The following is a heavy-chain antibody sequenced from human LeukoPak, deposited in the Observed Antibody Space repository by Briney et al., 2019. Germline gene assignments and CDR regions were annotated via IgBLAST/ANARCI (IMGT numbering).Heavy chain of an antibody. CDR1: GFTFSSYG. CDR2: ISYDGSNK. V-gene: IGHV3-30*19. Sequence: GGSLRLSCAASGFTFSSYGMHWVRQAPGKGLEWVAVISYDGSNKYYADSVKGRFTISRDNSKNTLYLQMNSLRAEDTAVYYCAREGIVVITDQTYFDYWGQGTLVTVSS. J-gene: IGHJ4*02. D-gene: IGHD3-22*01. CDR3: AREGIVVITDQTYFDY.